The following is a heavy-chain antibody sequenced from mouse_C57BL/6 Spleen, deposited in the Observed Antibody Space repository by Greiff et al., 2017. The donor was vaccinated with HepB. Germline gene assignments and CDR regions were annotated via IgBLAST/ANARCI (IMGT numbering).Heavy chain of an antibody. D-gene: IGHD2-4*01. CDR3: ARGDDYPYYCDY. Sequence: QVQLQQPGAELVMPGASVKLSCKASGYTFTSYWMHWVKQRHGQGLEWIGEIDPSDSYTNYNQKFKGKSTLTVDKSSSTAYMQLRSLTSEEAAVLYCARGDDYPYYCDYWGQGTTLTVAS. J-gene: IGHJ2*01. V-gene: IGHV1-69*01. CDR2: IDPSDSYT. CDR1: GYTFTSYW.